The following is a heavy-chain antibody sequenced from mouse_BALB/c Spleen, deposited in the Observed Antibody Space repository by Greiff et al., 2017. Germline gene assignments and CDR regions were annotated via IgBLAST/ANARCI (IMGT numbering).Heavy chain of an antibody. CDR3: ARGNGNYEYFDV. Sequence: QVQLKESGAELVRPGVSVKISCKGSGYTFTDYAMHWVKQSHAKSLEWIGVISTYYGDASYNQKFKGKATMTVDKSSSTAYMELARLTSEDSAIYYCARGNGNYEYFDVWGAGTTVTVSS. CDR1: GYTFTDYA. J-gene: IGHJ1*01. CDR2: ISTYYGDA. D-gene: IGHD2-1*01. V-gene: IGHV1S137*01.